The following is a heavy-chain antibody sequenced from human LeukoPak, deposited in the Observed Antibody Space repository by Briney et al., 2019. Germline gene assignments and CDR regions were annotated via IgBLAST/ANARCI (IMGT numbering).Heavy chain of an antibody. CDR2: IIPIFGTA. Sequence: ASVTVSCKASGGTFSSYAISWVRQAPGQGLEWMGGIIPIFGTANYAQKFQGRVTITADESTSTAYMGLSSLRSEDTAVYYCARGGYYYDSSGYYYWGQGTLVTVSS. V-gene: IGHV1-69*13. CDR3: ARGGYYYDSSGYYY. D-gene: IGHD3-22*01. CDR1: GGTFSSYA. J-gene: IGHJ4*02.